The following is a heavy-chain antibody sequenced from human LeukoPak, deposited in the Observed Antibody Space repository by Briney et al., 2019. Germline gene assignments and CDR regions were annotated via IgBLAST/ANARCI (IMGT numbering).Heavy chain of an antibody. J-gene: IGHJ3*02. V-gene: IGHV4-30-2*01. Sequence: PPETLSLTCAVSGGSISSGGYSWSWIRQPPGKGLEWIGYIYHTRSTYYNPSLQSRVTISVDRSNNQFSLKLTSVTAADTAVYYCASITMIVDDAFDIWGQGTMVTVSS. D-gene: IGHD3-22*01. CDR3: ASITMIVDDAFDI. CDR2: IYHTRST. CDR1: GGSISSGGYS.